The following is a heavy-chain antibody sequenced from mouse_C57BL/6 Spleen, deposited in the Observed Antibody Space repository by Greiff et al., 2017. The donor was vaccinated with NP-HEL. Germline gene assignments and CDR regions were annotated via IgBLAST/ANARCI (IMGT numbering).Heavy chain of an antibody. J-gene: IGHJ4*01. CDR2: IYPGDGDT. CDR1: GYAFSSSW. CDR3: ARGDYVYAMDY. V-gene: IGHV1-82*01. Sequence: VKLMESAPELVKPGASVKISCKASGYAFSSSWMNWVKQRPGKGLEWIGRIYPGDGDTNYNGKFKGKATLTADKSSSTAYMQLSSLTSEDSAVYFCARGDYVYAMDYWGQGTSVTVSS. D-gene: IGHD1-1*02.